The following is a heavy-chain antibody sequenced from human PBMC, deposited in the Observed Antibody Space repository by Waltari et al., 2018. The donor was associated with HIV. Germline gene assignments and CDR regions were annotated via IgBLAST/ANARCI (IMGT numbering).Heavy chain of an antibody. Sequence: EVQLVESGGGLVQPGRSLRLSCAASGFTFDDYAMHWVRQAPGKGLGWVLSISWNSVRITYADSVRGRVTVSRDNAKNYLYLQMNSLRPDDTAFYYCARGPMYNWFDPWGQGSLVTVSS. D-gene: IGHD3-10*01. V-gene: IGHV3-9*01. CDR2: ISWNSVRI. CDR1: GFTFDDYA. J-gene: IGHJ5*02. CDR3: ARGPMYNWFDP.